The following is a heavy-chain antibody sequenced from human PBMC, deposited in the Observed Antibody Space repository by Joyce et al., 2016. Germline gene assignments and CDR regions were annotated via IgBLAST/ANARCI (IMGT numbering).Heavy chain of an antibody. Sequence: QVQLVQSGAEVKMPGASVKVACKASGFPFTGHYINWVRQAPGQGLEWIGRIDPHVGGTKYAQGFQGRITLTRDTTISTAYMELSGLRFDDTAVYYCATVGVVGRGYFQYWGQGTLVTISS. CDR3: ATVGVVGRGYFQY. V-gene: IGHV1-2*06. CDR1: GFPFTGHY. CDR2: IDPHVGGT. D-gene: IGHD3-3*01. J-gene: IGHJ1*01.